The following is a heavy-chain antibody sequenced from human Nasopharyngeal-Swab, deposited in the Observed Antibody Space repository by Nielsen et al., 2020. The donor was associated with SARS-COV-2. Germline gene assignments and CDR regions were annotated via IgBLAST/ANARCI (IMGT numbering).Heavy chain of an antibody. V-gene: IGHV1-18*01. Sequence: ASVKVSCKASGYSFSNKGMAWVRQAPGQGLEWMGWISGYDGNIKYAQNFQDRATMTTDTSTSTAYMELRSLRSDDTAVFYCARAGYSSSLDSWGQGTLVTVSS. CDR3: ARAGYSSSLDS. D-gene: IGHD6-13*01. CDR1: GYSFSNKG. J-gene: IGHJ4*02. CDR2: ISGYDGNI.